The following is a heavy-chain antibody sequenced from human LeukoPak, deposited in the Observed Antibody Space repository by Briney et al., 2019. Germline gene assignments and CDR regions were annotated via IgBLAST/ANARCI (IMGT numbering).Heavy chain of an antibody. CDR2: ITNGGGTT. CDR3: VKLSSGSGSKFGFDS. Sequence: GGSLRLSCAASGFTFGSYAMSWVRQTPGKSLEWVSIITNGGGTTYYADSVRARFTISRDNSKNMLYVQMNSLRAEDTAVYYCVKLSSGSGSKFGFDSWGQGTLVTVSS. D-gene: IGHD6-19*01. V-gene: IGHV3-23*01. CDR1: GFTFGSYA. J-gene: IGHJ4*02.